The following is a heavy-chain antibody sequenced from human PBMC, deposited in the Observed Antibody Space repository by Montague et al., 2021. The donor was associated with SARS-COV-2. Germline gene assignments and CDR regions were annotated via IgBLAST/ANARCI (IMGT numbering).Heavy chain of an antibody. V-gene: IGHV4-59*01. D-gene: IGHD6-19*01. CDR3: ARHTRGWQPFDF. J-gene: IGHJ4*02. CDR2: IYSSGST. Sequence: SETLSLTCTVSGGSIRSYYWSWIRQPPGKGLEWIGEIYSSGSTNYNPSFKSRVTISMDTSKSQFSLKLTSVTAADTAVYYCARHTRGWQPFDFWGQGTLVTVSS. CDR1: GGSIRSYY.